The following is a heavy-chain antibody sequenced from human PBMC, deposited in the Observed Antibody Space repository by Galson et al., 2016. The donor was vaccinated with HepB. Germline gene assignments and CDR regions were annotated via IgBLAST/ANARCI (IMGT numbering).Heavy chain of an antibody. CDR2: ISYDGRNK. D-gene: IGHD1-1*01. V-gene: IGHV3-33*05. CDR3: ARDKNDRFDY. Sequence: SLRLSCAASGFTFSSYGIHWVRQAPGKGLEWVTFISYDGRNKYYADSVKCRFTISRDNSKNTVHLQMNSMRVEDTAVYYCARDKNDRFDYWGQGTLVTVSS. J-gene: IGHJ4*02. CDR1: GFTFSSYG.